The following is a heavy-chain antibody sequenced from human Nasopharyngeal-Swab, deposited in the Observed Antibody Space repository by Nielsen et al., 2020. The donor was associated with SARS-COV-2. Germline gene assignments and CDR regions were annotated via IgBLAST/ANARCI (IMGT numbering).Heavy chain of an antibody. V-gene: IGHV4-39*07. CDR3: ARALTGTSFFDP. Sequence: WIRQPPGKGLEWIGTIFYTGGTYYNPSLKSRVAISVDTPKNQFSLKLSSVTAADTAVYYCARALTGTSFFDPWGQGTLVTVSS. D-gene: IGHD1-20*01. J-gene: IGHJ5*02. CDR2: IFYTGGT.